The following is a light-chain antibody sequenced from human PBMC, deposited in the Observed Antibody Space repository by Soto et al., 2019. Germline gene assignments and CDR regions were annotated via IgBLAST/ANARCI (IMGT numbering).Light chain of an antibody. CDR3: QKSDHLPL. CDR2: GAS. CDR1: QSVSSSY. V-gene: IGKV3-20*01. J-gene: IGKJ3*01. Sequence: EIVLTQSPGTLSLSPGERATLSCRASQSVSSSYLAWYQQKPGQAPRLLIYGASSRATGIPDRFSGSGSGTDFTLTISRLEPEDIATYYCQKSDHLPLFGPGTKVESK.